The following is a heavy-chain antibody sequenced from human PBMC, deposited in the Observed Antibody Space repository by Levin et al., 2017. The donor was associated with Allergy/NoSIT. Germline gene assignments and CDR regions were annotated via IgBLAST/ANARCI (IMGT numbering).Heavy chain of an antibody. D-gene: IGHD2-2*02. Sequence: ASVKVSCAASGFTFSNYWMTWVRQGPGKGLEWVANIKHDGSEKDYVDSVKGRFTISRDNAKNSLYLQMNSLRAEDTAVYYCARDRRPYCSSNSCYMLLHYYYGMDVWGQGTTVTVSS. CDR3: ARDRRPYCSSNSCYMLLHYYYGMDV. J-gene: IGHJ6*02. V-gene: IGHV3-7*01. CDR1: GFTFSNYW. CDR2: IKHDGSEK.